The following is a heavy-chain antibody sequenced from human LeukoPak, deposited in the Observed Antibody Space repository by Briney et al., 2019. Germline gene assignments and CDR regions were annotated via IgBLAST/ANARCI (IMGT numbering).Heavy chain of an antibody. CDR1: GFTVSSNY. CDR3: AKSYYDTSGHPSDNDAFDI. D-gene: IGHD3-22*01. Sequence: GWSLRLSCAASGFTVSSNYMSWVRQAPGKGLEWVSVIYSGGSTYYADSVKGRFIISRDNSKNTLYLQMNSLRAEDTAVYYCAKSYYDTSGHPSDNDAFDIWGQGTMVTVSS. CDR2: IYSGGST. V-gene: IGHV3-66*01. J-gene: IGHJ3*02.